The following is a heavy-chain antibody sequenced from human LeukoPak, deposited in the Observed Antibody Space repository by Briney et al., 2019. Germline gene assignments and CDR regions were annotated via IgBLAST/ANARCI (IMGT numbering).Heavy chain of an antibody. D-gene: IGHD6-19*01. CDR3: AKVAVAGTGRSY. CDR1: GFTFRTHS. Sequence: GGSLRLSCAASGFTFRTHSMNWVRQAPGKGLEWVSSISSTGSYMYYADSVKGRFTISRDNAKNSLYLQMNSLRAEDTAVYYCAKVAVAGTGRSYWGQGTLVTVSS. V-gene: IGHV3-21*04. J-gene: IGHJ4*02. CDR2: ISSTGSYM.